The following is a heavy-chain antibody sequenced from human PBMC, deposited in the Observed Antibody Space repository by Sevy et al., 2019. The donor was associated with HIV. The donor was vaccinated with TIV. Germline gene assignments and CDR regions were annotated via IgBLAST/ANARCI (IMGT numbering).Heavy chain of an antibody. CDR2: IKPDGGDQ. V-gene: IGHV3-7*01. J-gene: IGHJ4*02. CDR3: AQETFGRFDS. Sequence: GGSLRLSCAASGFSFSAYWMNWVRQAPGKGLEWVANIKPDGGDQHYVDSAEGRFTISRDNAKNSLYLQMNSLRVEDTAMYYCAQETFGRFDSWGQGTLVTVSS. D-gene: IGHD1-26*01. CDR1: GFSFSAYW.